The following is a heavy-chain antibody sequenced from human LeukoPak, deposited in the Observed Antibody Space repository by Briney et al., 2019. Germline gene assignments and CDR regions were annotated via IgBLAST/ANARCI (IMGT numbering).Heavy chain of an antibody. CDR2: ISWNSGSI. CDR1: GFTFDDYA. D-gene: IGHD6-19*01. Sequence: GRSLRLSCAASGFTFDDYAMHWVRQAPGKGLEWVSGISWNSGSIGYADSVKGRFTISRDNAKNSLYLQMNSLRAEDMALYYCAKSAVAGTGGYFDYWGQGTLVTVSS. J-gene: IGHJ4*02. V-gene: IGHV3-9*03. CDR3: AKSAVAGTGGYFDY.